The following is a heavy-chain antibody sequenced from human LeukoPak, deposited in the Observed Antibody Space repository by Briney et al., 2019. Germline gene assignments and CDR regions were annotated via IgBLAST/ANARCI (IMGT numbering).Heavy chain of an antibody. D-gene: IGHD2-21*02. V-gene: IGHV3-21*01. CDR1: GFTFSSYS. CDR2: ISSSSSYI. CDR3: AREASYCGGDCYNFDY. Sequence: PGGSLRLSCAAFGFTFSSYSMNWVRQAPGKGLEWVSSISSSSSYIYYADSVKGRFTISRDNAKNSLYLQMNSLRAEDTAVYYCAREASYCGGDCYNFDYWGQGTLVTVSS. J-gene: IGHJ4*02.